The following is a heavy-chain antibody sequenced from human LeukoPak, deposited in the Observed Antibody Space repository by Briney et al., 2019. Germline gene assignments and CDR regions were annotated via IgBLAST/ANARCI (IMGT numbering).Heavy chain of an antibody. J-gene: IGHJ4*02. Sequence: GESLKISCKGSGYSFTSYWIGWVRQMPGKGLEWMGIIYPGDSDTRYSPSFQGQVTISADKSISTAYLQWSSLKASDTAMYYCASGSTYYDFWSGSQPYGFDYWGQGTLVTVSS. D-gene: IGHD3-3*01. V-gene: IGHV5-51*01. CDR1: GYSFTSYW. CDR2: IYPGDSDT. CDR3: ASGSTYYDFWSGSQPYGFDY.